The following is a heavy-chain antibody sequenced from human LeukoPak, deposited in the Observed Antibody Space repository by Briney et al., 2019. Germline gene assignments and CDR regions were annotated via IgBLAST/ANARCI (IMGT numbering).Heavy chain of an antibody. Sequence: SETLSLTCAVYGGSFSGYYWSWIRQPPGKGLEWIGEINHSGSTNYNPSLKSRVTISVDTSKNQFSLKLSSVTAADTAVYYCARASSGWYSGTFDYWGQGTLVTVSS. V-gene: IGHV4-34*01. CDR1: GGSFSGYY. J-gene: IGHJ4*02. CDR2: INHSGST. D-gene: IGHD6-19*01. CDR3: ARASSGWYSGTFDY.